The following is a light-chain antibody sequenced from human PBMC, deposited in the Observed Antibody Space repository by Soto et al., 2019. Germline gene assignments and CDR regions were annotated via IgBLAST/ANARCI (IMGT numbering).Light chain of an antibody. J-gene: IGKJ1*01. Sequence: PGARVTLSCRASQRVSSSYLTWYQQKPGQAPRLLLYGASTRATSIPARFSGSGSGTDFTLTISSLQPEDFAVYYCQQDYNLPWTFGQGTKVEIK. V-gene: IGKV3D-7*01. CDR2: GAS. CDR1: QRVSSSY. CDR3: QQDYNLPWT.